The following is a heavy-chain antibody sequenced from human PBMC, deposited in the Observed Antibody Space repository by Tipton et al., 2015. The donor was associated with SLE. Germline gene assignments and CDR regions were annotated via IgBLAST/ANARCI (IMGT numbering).Heavy chain of an antibody. CDR2: TSENGTGT. CDR1: GFTFWSHD. CDR3: VLRPDNEGVGRGY. Sequence: GSLRLSCATSGFTFWSHDMGWVRQAPGKGLEWVSVTSENGTGTHYIHAVRGRLTISRDISRDILYLQMNSLRGEDTAVYYCVLRPDNEGVGRGYWGQGTLVTVSS. J-gene: IGHJ4*02. D-gene: IGHD1-26*01. V-gene: IGHV3-23*01.